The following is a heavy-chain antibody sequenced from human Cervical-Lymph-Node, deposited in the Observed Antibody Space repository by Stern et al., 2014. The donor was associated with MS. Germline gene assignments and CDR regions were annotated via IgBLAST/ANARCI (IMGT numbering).Heavy chain of an antibody. D-gene: IGHD3-16*01. J-gene: IGHJ4*02. Sequence: VQLVQSGPGLVKPSQTLSLTCTVSGGSISSGRYYWSWIRQHPVKGLVWIGYVHYSRSPYYNPSLQSRVTISVATSKNQFSLKLSSVTAADTALYYCARSDRLWGSFDYWGQGTLVTVSS. V-gene: IGHV4-31*03. CDR1: GGSISSGRYY. CDR2: VHYSRSP. CDR3: ARSDRLWGSFDY.